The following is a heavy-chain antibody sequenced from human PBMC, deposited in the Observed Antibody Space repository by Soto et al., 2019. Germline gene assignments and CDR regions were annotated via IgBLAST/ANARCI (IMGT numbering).Heavy chain of an antibody. Sequence: PSETLSLTCAVSGDSINNSDWSWIRQPPGKRLEWIGNIYYTGTTTYNPSLESRVTMSVDTSKNQFSLKLNSVDAADTAVYYCAKYRRTEAEGFTLDYWGRGTLVTCSS. CDR3: AKYRRTEAEGFTLDY. CDR2: IYYTGTT. J-gene: IGHJ4*01. V-gene: IGHV4-59*01. D-gene: IGHD6-13*01. CDR1: GDSINNSD.